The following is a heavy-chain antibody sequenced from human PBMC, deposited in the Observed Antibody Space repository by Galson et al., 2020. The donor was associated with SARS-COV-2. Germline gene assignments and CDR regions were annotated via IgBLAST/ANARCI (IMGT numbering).Heavy chain of an antibody. D-gene: IGHD7-27*01. CDR3: AKDCLGDY. V-gene: IGHV3-23*03. CDR1: AFTFSTYA. Sequence: GGSLRLSCVAYAFTFSTYAMSWVRQAQGKGMEWVSIIYSGGSTYYADSVKGRFTISRDNSKSTLFLQMNSMRAEDTAVYYGAKDCLGDYWGQGTLVTVSS. J-gene: IGHJ4*02. CDR2: IIYSGGST.